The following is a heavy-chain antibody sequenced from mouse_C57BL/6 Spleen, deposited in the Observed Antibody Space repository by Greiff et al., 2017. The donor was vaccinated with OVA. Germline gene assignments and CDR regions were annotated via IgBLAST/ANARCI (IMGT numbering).Heavy chain of an antibody. CDR1: GFTFTDYS. Sequence: EVKLVESGGGLVQPGGSLSLSCAASGFTFTDYSMSWVRQPPGKALAWFGFIRYNANGYSTVYSASVRGRFTISRDNSQSILYLQMNALGAEYSATYYCARSFYSNDLYYAMDYWGQGTSVTVSS. D-gene: IGHD2-5*01. J-gene: IGHJ4*01. CDR2: IRYNANGYST. V-gene: IGHV7-3*01. CDR3: ARSFYSNDLYYAMDY.